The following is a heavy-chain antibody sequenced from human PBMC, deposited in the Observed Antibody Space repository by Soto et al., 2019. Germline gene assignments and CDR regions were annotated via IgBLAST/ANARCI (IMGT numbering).Heavy chain of an antibody. D-gene: IGHD2-15*01. CDR1: GFTFSSYS. Sequence: GVLRLSCAASGFTFSSYSMNWVRQAPGKGLEWVSSISSSSSYIYYADSVKGRFTISRDNAKNSLYLQMNSLRAEDTAVYYCARAYCSGGSCWDDAFDIWGQGTMVTVSS. CDR3: ARAYCSGGSCWDDAFDI. J-gene: IGHJ3*02. V-gene: IGHV3-21*01. CDR2: ISSSSSYI.